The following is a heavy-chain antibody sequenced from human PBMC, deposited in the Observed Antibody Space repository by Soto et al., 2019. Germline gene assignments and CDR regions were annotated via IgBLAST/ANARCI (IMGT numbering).Heavy chain of an antibody. D-gene: IGHD6-19*01. V-gene: IGHV1-69*10. CDR3: ARGSGIAVAGTVYYYYGMDV. CDR2: IIPILGIA. CDR1: GGTFSSYA. Sequence: ASVKVSCKASGGTFSSYAISWVRQAPGQGLEWMGGIIPILGIANYAQKFQGRVTITADKSTSTAYMELSSLRPEDTAVYYCARGSGIAVAGTVYYYYGMDVWGQGTTVTVSS. J-gene: IGHJ6*02.